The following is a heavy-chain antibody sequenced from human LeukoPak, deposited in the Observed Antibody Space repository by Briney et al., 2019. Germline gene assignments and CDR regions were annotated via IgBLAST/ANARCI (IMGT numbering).Heavy chain of an antibody. J-gene: IGHJ4*02. Sequence: ASVKVSCKASGYMFTNYNMQWVRQAPGQGLEWMGMVSASGANTKYAQKFRGRVTMTSDTFTSTVYMELSSLISDDTAVYYCARGQHYATDYWGQGTLVTVYS. D-gene: IGHD2-2*01. CDR3: ARGQHYATDY. V-gene: IGHV1-46*03. CDR2: VSASGANT. CDR1: GYMFTNYN.